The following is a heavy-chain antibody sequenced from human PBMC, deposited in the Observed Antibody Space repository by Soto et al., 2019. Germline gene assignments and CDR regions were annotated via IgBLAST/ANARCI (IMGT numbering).Heavy chain of an antibody. CDR2: ISNSGDRT. D-gene: IGHD6-19*01. CDR3: AKDAPRRSGWYHFDD. Sequence: GGSLRLSCAASGFTFSNYDMCWVRQAPGKGLEWVSGISNSGDRTYYADSVKGRFTISRDNSKNTLYLQMNSLRAEDTAIYYCAKDAPRRSGWYHFDDWGQGTLVTVSS. V-gene: IGHV3-23*01. CDR1: GFTFSNYD. J-gene: IGHJ4*02.